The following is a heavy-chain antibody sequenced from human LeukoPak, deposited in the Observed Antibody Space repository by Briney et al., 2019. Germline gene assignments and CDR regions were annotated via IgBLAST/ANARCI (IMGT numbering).Heavy chain of an antibody. J-gene: IGHJ4*02. CDR1: GYTFTDYV. V-gene: IGHV1-3*04. CDR3: ARNRGSYLVPY. D-gene: IGHD1-26*01. CDR2: ISTGSANR. Sequence: GASVKVSCKASGYTFTDYVIHWVRQAPGQGLEWMGWISTGSANRKYSQKFQGRVTFTRDTSASIVYMDLSSLRSEDTALYYCARNRGSYLVPYWGQGTLVTVSS.